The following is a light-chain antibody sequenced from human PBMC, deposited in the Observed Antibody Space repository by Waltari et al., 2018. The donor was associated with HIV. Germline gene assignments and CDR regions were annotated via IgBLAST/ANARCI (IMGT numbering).Light chain of an antibody. CDR3: QQRSNWPPVT. V-gene: IGKV3-11*01. Sequence: ESVLTQSPATLSLSPGARATLSCRASQSVSSYLAWYQQKAGQAPRLLIYDASNRATGIPARFSGSGSGTDFTLTISSLEPEDFAVYYCQQRSNWPPVTFGQGTRLEIK. CDR2: DAS. CDR1: QSVSSY. J-gene: IGKJ5*01.